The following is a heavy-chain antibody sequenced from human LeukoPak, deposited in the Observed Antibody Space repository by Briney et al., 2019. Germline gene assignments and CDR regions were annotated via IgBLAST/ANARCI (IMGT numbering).Heavy chain of an antibody. D-gene: IGHD1-1*01. CDR1: GASISSGDYS. J-gene: IGHJ5*02. CDR2: IYYSGNA. Sequence: PSQTLSLTCTVSGASISSGDYSGSWIRQLPGKGLEWIGYIYYSGNAFYSPSLQSRVSMSVDTSKNQFSLKLSSVTAADTAVYYCASRVSVQLERGMGWFDPWGQGTLVTVSS. CDR3: ASRVSVQLERGMGWFDP. V-gene: IGHV4-31*03.